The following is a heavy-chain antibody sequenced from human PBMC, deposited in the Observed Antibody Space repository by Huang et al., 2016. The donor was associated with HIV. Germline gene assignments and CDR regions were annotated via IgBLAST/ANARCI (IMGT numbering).Heavy chain of an antibody. Sequence: QAQLVQSGAAVMKPGSSVRVSCKASGVSFSEYAFSWVRRAPGQGLDWREGSIPRFGLTNDAPRLQGRVTISADKSSNTVYLELTSLRSGDTAVYYCAREGQNWLGKPFGALAFWGQGTEVSVSS. CDR3: AREGQNWLGKPFGALAF. CDR2: SIPRFGLT. D-gene: IGHD3-16*01. J-gene: IGHJ4*03. CDR1: GVSFSEYA. V-gene: IGHV1-69*10.